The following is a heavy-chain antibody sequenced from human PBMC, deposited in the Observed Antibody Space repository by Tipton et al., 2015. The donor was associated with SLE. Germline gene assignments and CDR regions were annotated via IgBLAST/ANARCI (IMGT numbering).Heavy chain of an antibody. J-gene: IGHJ4*02. CDR2: INHSGST. Sequence: TLSLTCAVYGGSFSGYYWSWIRQPPGKGLEWIGEINHSGSTNYNPSLKSRVTMSVDTSKNQFSLRLSSVTAADTAVYYCARHLGSPGDWGQGTLVTVSS. V-gene: IGHV4-34*01. CDR3: ARHLGSPGD. D-gene: IGHD1-26*01. CDR1: GGSFSGYY.